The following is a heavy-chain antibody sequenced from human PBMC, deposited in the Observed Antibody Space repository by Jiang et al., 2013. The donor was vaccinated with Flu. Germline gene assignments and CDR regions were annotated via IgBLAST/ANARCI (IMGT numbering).Heavy chain of an antibody. Sequence: SLRISCKGSGYSFTSYWISWVRQMPGKGLEWMGRIDPSDSYTNYSPSFQGHVTISADKSISTAYLQWSSLKASDTAMYYCARHTLVYSNYVYYYYYMDVWGKGTTVTVSS. D-gene: IGHD4-11*01. V-gene: IGHV5-10-1*01. J-gene: IGHJ6*03. CDR3: ARHTLVYSNYVYYYYYMDV. CDR2: IDPSDSYT. CDR1: GYSFTSYW.